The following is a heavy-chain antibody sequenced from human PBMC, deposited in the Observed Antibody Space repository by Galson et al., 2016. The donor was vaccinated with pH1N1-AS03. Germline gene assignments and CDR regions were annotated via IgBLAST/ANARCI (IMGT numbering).Heavy chain of an antibody. CDR1: GYTLTELS. D-gene: IGHD6-19*01. CDR2: FDPEDGEA. J-gene: IGHJ6*02. CDR3: ATGLSVAGTPYEYYGVDV. V-gene: IGHV1-24*01. Sequence: SVKVSCKVSGYTLTELSMHWVRQGPGKGLERMGGFDPEDGEAIYAQKFQGRVTLTVDTSTDTAYMGVSRLKSEDTAVYYCATGLSVAGTPYEYYGVDVWGQGTTVIVSS.